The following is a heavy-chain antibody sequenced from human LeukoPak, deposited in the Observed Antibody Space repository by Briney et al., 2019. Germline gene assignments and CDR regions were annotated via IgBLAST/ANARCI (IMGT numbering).Heavy chain of an antibody. CDR3: AKDNRYSSGWSFFDY. D-gene: IGHD6-19*01. Sequence: GGSLRLSCAASGFTFSSYWMHWVRQAPGKGLVWVSRINNDGSFTNYADSVKGRFTISRDNSKNTLYLQMNSLRAEDTAVYYCAKDNRYSSGWSFFDYWGQGTLVTVSS. V-gene: IGHV3-74*01. CDR1: GFTFSSYW. CDR2: INNDGSFT. J-gene: IGHJ4*02.